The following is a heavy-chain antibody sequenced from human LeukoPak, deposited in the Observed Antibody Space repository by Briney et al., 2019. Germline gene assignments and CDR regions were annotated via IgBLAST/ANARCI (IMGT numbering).Heavy chain of an antibody. Sequence: GGSLRLSCAASGFTFSNYGMDWVRQAPGKGLEWVSYISSSGSTIYYADSVKGRFTISRDNAKNSLYLQMNSLRAEDTAVYYCASFGRADCGDYSLDYWGQGTLVTVSS. J-gene: IGHJ4*02. CDR1: GFTFSNYG. CDR2: ISSSGSTI. V-gene: IGHV3-48*04. D-gene: IGHD4-17*01. CDR3: ASFGRADCGDYSLDY.